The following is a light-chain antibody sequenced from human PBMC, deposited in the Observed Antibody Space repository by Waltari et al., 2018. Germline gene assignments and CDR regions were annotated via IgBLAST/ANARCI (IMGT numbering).Light chain of an antibody. CDR2: GKN. J-gene: IGLJ2*01. V-gene: IGLV3-19*01. CDR1: SLRSYY. Sequence: SSELTPDPAVSVALGQTVRITCPGDSLRSYYASWYQQKPGQAPVLVIYGKNNRPSGIPDRFSGSSSGNTASLTITGAQAEDEADYYCNSRDSSGNPVVFGGGTKLTVL. CDR3: NSRDSSGNPVV.